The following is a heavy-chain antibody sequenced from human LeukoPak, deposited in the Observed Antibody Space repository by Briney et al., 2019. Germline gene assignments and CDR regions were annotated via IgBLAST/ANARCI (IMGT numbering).Heavy chain of an antibody. V-gene: IGHV4-59*01. D-gene: IGHD1/OR15-1a*01. CDR1: SASMSTYY. CDR3: ARENNRAPDY. Sequence: PSETLSLTCTVPSASMSTYYWSWIRQSPGRGLEWIGCIYYTGSSIYNPSLKSRVTMSVDTSKNQFSLKLTSVTAADTAVYYCARENNRAPDYWGQGTLVTVSS. CDR2: IYYTGSS. J-gene: IGHJ4*02.